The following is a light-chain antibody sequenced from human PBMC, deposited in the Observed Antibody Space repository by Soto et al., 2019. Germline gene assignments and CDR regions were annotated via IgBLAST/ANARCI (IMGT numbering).Light chain of an antibody. CDR1: SSDVGAYNY. CDR2: EVS. J-gene: IGLJ1*01. Sequence: QSVLTEPACVSVSPGQTITVSCTGTSSDVGAYNYVSWYQQHPGKAPKLMIYEVSNRPSGVSDRFSGSKSGNTASLTISGLQAADEADYYCSSKRTTASLVFGTG. V-gene: IGLV2-14*01. CDR3: SSKRTTASLV.